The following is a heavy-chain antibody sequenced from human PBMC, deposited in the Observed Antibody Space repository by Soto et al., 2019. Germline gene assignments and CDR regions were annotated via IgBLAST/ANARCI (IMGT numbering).Heavy chain of an antibody. Sequence: GGPLRLSWKTSGFTFSDYGMSWVRQAPGKGLEWVSAISGSGSTFYADSVKGRFTISGDNSKNTLYLQMNSLRAEDTAVYYCAKDYLRWAQSWGQGTLVTFS. V-gene: IGHV3-23*01. CDR3: AKDYLRWAQS. CDR1: GFTFSDYG. J-gene: IGHJ5*02. CDR2: ISGSGST. D-gene: IGHD1-26*01.